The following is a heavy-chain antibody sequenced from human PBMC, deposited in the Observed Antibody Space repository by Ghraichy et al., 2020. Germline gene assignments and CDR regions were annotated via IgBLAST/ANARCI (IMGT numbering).Heavy chain of an antibody. D-gene: IGHD5-12*01. J-gene: IGHJ4*02. CDR1: GFPFSSFA. CDR3: AKYSGYDYPAYYFDY. CDR2: LNGGGGDI. V-gene: IGHV3-23*01. Sequence: GGSLRLSCAASGFPFSSFAMGWVRQAPGKGLEWVSLNGGGGDIFYADSVKGRFTISRDNSKNTLYLQMNSLRAEDTAVYYCAKYSGYDYPAYYFDYWGQGTLVTVSS.